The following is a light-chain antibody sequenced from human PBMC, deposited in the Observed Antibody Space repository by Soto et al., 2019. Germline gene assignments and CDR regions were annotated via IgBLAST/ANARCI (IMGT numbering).Light chain of an antibody. CDR3: SSYTSSSSSYV. J-gene: IGLJ1*01. V-gene: IGLV2-14*01. CDR2: DVS. CDR1: SRDVGGYNY. Sequence: QSVLTQPASVSGSPGQSITISCTGTSRDVGGYNYVSWYQQHPGKAPKLMIYDVSNRPSGVSNRFSGSKSGNTASLTISGLQAEDVADYYCSSYTSSSSSYVFGTGTKVTVL.